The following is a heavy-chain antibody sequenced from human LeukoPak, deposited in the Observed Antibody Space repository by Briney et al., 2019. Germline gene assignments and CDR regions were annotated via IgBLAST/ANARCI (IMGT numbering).Heavy chain of an antibody. Sequence: GGSLRLSCAASGFTFSSYGMHWVRQAPGKGLEWVAVIRYDGSNKYYADSVKGRFTISRDNSKNTLYLQMNSLRAEDTAVYYCAREGRWLRSWAFDYWGQGTLVTVSS. CDR1: GFTFSSYG. CDR3: AREGRWLRSWAFDY. CDR2: IRYDGSNK. J-gene: IGHJ4*02. D-gene: IGHD5-12*01. V-gene: IGHV3-33*01.